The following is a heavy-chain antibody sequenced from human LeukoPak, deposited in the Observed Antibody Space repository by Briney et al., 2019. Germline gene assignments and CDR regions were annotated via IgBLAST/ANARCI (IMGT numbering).Heavy chain of an antibody. J-gene: IGHJ3*02. D-gene: IGHD6-13*01. CDR1: GGSISSYY. Sequence: PSETLSLTCTVSGGSISSYYWSWIGQPAGKGLEWIGRIYSSGSTNYNPSLKSRVNMSVDTSKNQFTRKLSSVTAADTAVYYCAAGYSSSYDAFDIWGQGTMVTVSS. CDR2: IYSSGST. CDR3: AAGYSSSYDAFDI. V-gene: IGHV4-4*07.